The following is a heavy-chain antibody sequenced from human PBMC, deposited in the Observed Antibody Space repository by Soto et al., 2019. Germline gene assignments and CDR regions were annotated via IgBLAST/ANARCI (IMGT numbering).Heavy chain of an antibody. Sequence: EVQLVESGGGLVQPGGSLRLSCAASGFTFSDHYMDWVRQAPGKGLEWVGRSRNKANSDRTEYAASVKGRFTISRDESKNSLYLQMNSMKTEDTAVYYCARFSGSYTRGLAYWGQGTLVTVSS. CDR2: SRNKANSDRT. CDR1: GFTFSDHY. J-gene: IGHJ4*02. V-gene: IGHV3-72*01. CDR3: ARFSGSYTRGLAY. D-gene: IGHD1-26*01.